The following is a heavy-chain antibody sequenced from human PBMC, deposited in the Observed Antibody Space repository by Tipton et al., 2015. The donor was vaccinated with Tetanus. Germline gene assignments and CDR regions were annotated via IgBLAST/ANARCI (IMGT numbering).Heavy chain of an antibody. CDR1: GESFSDHY. Sequence: AGLVKPSDTLSLTCGVSGESFSDHYWSWIRQSPGKGLEWIGEVNHSGITNYNPSLKSRVIVSVDTSKNEVSLKLKSVTAADSAVYYCVRVGLSSYPWVRDIYYIDHWGQGTLVTVSS. CDR2: VNHSGIT. J-gene: IGHJ4*02. D-gene: IGHD1-1*01. V-gene: IGHV4-34*01. CDR3: VRVGLSSYPWVRDIYYIDH.